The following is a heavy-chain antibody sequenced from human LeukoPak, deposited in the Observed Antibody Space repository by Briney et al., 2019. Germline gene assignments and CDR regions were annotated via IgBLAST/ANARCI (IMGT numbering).Heavy chain of an antibody. J-gene: IGHJ4*02. V-gene: IGHV4-39*01. CDR2: IYYSGST. Sequence: SETLSLTRTVSGGSISSSSYYWGWIRQPPGKGLEWIGSIYYSGSTYYNPSLKSRVTISVDTSKNQFSLKLSSVTAADTAVYYCARHGITIFGVVITYFDYWGQGTLVTVSS. CDR3: ARHGITIFGVVITYFDY. CDR1: GGSISSSSYY. D-gene: IGHD3-3*01.